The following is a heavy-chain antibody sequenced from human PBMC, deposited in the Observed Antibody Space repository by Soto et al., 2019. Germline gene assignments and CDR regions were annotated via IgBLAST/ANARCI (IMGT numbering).Heavy chain of an antibody. CDR1: GFTFDDYG. CDR2: INWNGGST. J-gene: IGHJ5*02. Sequence: GGSLRLSCAASGFTFDDYGMSWVRQAPGKGLEWVSGINWNGGSTGYADSVKGRFTISRDNAKNSLYLQMNSLRAEDTALYHCASLTPVIAAADEMRQENWFDPWGQGTLVTVSS. V-gene: IGHV3-20*01. D-gene: IGHD6-13*01. CDR3: ASLTPVIAAADEMRQENWFDP.